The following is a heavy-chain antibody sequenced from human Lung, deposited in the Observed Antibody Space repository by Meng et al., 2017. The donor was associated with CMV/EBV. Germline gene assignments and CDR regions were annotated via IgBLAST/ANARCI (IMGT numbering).Heavy chain of an antibody. V-gene: IGHV1-69*10. CDR3: ARGVGRNLPYFDS. Sequence: KDSGGIGSVHVIVWLRQVPGHGLDSMGGITPILHIAKYAQKFQARVTITADPSTSISYLELTSLKSEDTAVYYCARGVGRNLPYFDSWGQGTLVTVSS. J-gene: IGHJ4*02. CDR1: GGIGSVHV. CDR2: ITPILHIA. D-gene: IGHD1-26*01.